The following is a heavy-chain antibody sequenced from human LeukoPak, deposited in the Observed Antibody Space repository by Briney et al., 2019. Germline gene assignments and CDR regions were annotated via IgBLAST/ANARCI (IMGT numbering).Heavy chain of an antibody. D-gene: IGHD2-8*02. J-gene: IGHJ4*02. Sequence: GGSLRLSCAASGFTFTNYAMGWVRQTPGKGLEGVSATVGSRPDTYHADSVKGRFTVSRDNSRNTLYVQMNNLRIEDSAVYYCTKAPLMSCTGAFCYPFDSWGQGVLVTVSS. V-gene: IGHV3-23*01. CDR1: GFTFTNYA. CDR2: TVGSRPDT. CDR3: TKAPLMSCTGAFCYPFDS.